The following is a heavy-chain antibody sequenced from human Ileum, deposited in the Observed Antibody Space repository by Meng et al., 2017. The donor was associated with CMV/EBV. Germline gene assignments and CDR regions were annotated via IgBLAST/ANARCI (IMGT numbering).Heavy chain of an antibody. J-gene: IGHJ5*02. V-gene: IGHV4-39*01. Sequence: SETLSLTCTVSGGSISSSSYYWGWIRQPPGKGLEWIGSIYYSGSTYYNPSLKSRVTISVDTSKNQFSLKLSSVTAADTAVYYCARPDRSGWKNWFDPWGQGTLVTVSS. D-gene: IGHD6-19*01. CDR2: IYYSGST. CDR1: GGSISSSSYY. CDR3: ARPDRSGWKNWFDP.